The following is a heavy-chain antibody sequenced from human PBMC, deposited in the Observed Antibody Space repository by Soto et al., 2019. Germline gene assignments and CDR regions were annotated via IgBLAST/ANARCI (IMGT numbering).Heavy chain of an antibody. CDR3: ARILVDDFWSGYPFDP. CDR1: GYIFTSYG. CDR2: ISAYNGNT. Sequence: ASVKVSCKASGYIFTSYGISWVRQAPGQGLEWMGWISAYNGNTNYAQKLQGRVTMTTDTSTSTAYMELRSLRSDDTAVYYCARILVDDFWSGYPFDPWGQGTLVTVSS. V-gene: IGHV1-18*01. J-gene: IGHJ5*02. D-gene: IGHD3-3*01.